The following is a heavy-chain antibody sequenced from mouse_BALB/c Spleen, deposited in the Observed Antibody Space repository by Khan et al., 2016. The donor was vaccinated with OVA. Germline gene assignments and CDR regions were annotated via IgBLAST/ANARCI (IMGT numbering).Heavy chain of an antibody. D-gene: IGHD2-10*01. CDR3: ARQPYYHYNIMDY. Sequence: VELVESGPGLAAPSQSLSITCTISGFSLTNYGIHWVRQPPGKGLAWLVVIWNDGTTTYNSALKSRLTITKDNSQSQVFLKKNSHQTDDTAIYFCARQPYYHYNIMDYWGQGTSVTVSS. CDR2: IWNDGTT. V-gene: IGHV2-6-1*01. J-gene: IGHJ4*01. CDR1: GFSLTNYG.